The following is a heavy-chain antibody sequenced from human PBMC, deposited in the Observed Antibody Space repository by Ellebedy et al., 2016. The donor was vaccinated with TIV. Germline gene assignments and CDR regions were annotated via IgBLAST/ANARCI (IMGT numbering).Heavy chain of an antibody. CDR3: ARHGSFEAHYFDY. J-gene: IGHJ4*02. Sequence: SETLSLTCAVYGGSFSGYYWSWIRQPPGKGLEWIGEINHSGSTNYNPSLKSRITISVDTSKNQFSLKLSSVTAADTAVYYCARHGSFEAHYFDYWGQGTLVTVSS. V-gene: IGHV4-34*01. D-gene: IGHD2-15*01. CDR1: GGSFSGYY. CDR2: INHSGST.